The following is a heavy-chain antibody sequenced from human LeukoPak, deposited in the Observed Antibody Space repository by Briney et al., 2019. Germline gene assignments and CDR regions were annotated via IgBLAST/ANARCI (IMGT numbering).Heavy chain of an antibody. J-gene: IGHJ5*02. CDR1: GYTFTIYD. CDR3: ARAGTGYYDSGRGLFDP. CDR2: ISAYNGNT. D-gene: IGHD3-10*01. V-gene: IGHV1-18*01. Sequence: ASVTDSFKASGYTFTIYDSSWVRQAPGQGLEWMGWISAYNGNTNYAQELQGRVTMTTDTSTSTAYMELRSLRSADTAVYYCARAGTGYYDSGRGLFDPWGQGTLVTVSS.